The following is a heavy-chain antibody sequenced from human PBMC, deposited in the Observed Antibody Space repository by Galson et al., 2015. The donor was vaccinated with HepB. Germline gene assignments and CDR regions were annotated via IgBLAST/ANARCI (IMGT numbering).Heavy chain of an antibody. J-gene: IGHJ3*01. V-gene: IGHV3-21*01. CDR3: ASSYDSSGYHAFDL. CDR2: ISSSSSYI. D-gene: IGHD3-22*01. CDR1: GFTFSRYS. Sequence: SLRLSCAVSGFTFSRYSMNWVRRAPGKGLEWVSSISSSSSYIYYADSVKGRFTISRDNAKNSLYLQMDSLRVEDTAVYYCASSYDSSGYHAFDLWGQGTMVTVSS.